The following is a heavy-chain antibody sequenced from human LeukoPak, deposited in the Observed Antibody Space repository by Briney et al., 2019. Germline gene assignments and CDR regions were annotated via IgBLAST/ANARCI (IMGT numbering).Heavy chain of an antibody. V-gene: IGHV3-23*01. CDR1: GFTFSSYA. CDR3: ARDRGYCSSTSCDGFSDY. D-gene: IGHD2-2*01. Sequence: QPGGSLRLSCAASGFTFSSYAMSWVRQAPGKGLEWVSAISGSGGSTYYADSVKGRFTISRDNSKNTLYLQMNSLRAEDTAVYYCARDRGYCSSTSCDGFSDYWGQGTLVTVSS. J-gene: IGHJ4*02. CDR2: ISGSGGST.